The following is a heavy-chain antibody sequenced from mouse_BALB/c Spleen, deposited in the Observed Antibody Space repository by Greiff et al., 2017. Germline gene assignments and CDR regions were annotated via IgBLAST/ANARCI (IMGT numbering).Heavy chain of an antibody. V-gene: IGHV5-6*01. D-gene: IGHD2-1*01. CDR2: ISSGGSYT. Sequence: EVKLVESGGDLVKPGGSLKLSCAASGFTFSSYGMSWVSQTPDKRLEWVATISSGGSYTYYPDSVKGRFTISRDKAKNTLYLQMSSLKSEDTAMYYCARQGYGNNGAMDYWGQGTSVTVSS. CDR1: GFTFSSYG. J-gene: IGHJ4*01. CDR3: ARQGYGNNGAMDY.